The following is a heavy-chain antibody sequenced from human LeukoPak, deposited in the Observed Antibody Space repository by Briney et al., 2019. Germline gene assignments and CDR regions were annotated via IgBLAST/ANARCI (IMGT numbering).Heavy chain of an antibody. D-gene: IGHD3-10*01. CDR3: ARGSYYGSGTPGDI. CDR2: IYYSGST. V-gene: IGHV4-59*01. J-gene: IGHJ3*02. CDR1: GGSISSYY. Sequence: SETLSLTCTVSGGSISSYYSSWIRQPPGKGLERTGYIYYSGSTNYNPSLKSRVTISVDTSKNQFSLKLSSVTAADTAVYYCARGSYYGSGTPGDIWGQGTMVTVSS.